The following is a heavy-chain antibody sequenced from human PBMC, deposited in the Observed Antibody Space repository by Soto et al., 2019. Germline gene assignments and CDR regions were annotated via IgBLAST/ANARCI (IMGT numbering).Heavy chain of an antibody. V-gene: IGHV3-23*01. D-gene: IGHD2-2*01. CDR3: AKDPSSIVVVPAAIPY. CDR2: ISGSGGST. CDR1: GFTFSVYT. J-gene: IGHJ4*02. Sequence: GGSLRLSCAASGFTFSVYTMSWVRHAPGKGLEWVSAISGSGGSTYYADSVKGRFTISRDNPKSTLYLQMNSLRAEDTAVYYCAKDPSSIVVVPAAIPYWGQGTLVTVSS.